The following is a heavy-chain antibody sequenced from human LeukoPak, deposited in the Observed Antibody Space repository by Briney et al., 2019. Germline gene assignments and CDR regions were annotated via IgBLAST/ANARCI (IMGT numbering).Heavy chain of an antibody. CDR2: IYSGGST. D-gene: IGHD2-15*01. J-gene: IGHJ6*02. CDR1: GFTVSANY. CDR3: ARSGYCSGGRCYSNYYYGMDV. V-gene: IGHV3-53*04. Sequence: GGSLRLSCAASGFTVSANYLTWVRQAPGKGLEWVSVIYSGGSTYYADSVKGRFTISRHNSDNTLYLQMNSLRVEDTAVYYCARSGYCSGGRCYSNYYYGMDVWGQGTTVTVSS.